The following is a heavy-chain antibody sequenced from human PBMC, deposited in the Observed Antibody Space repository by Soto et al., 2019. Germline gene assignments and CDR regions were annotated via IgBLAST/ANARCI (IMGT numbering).Heavy chain of an antibody. Sequence: PSETLSLTCTVSGGSISSGDYYWSWIRQPPGKGLEWIGYIYYSGSTYYNPSLKSRVTISVDTSKNQFSLKLSSVTAADTAVYYCARSGGGWYYFDYWGQGTLVTVSS. CDR1: GGSISSGDYY. CDR3: ARSGGGWYYFDY. D-gene: IGHD6-19*01. J-gene: IGHJ4*02. CDR2: IYYSGST. V-gene: IGHV4-30-4*02.